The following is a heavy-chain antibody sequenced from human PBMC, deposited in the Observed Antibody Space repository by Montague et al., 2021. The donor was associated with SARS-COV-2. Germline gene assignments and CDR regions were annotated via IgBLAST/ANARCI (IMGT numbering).Heavy chain of an antibody. CDR2: IYYSGST. Sequence: SETLSLTCTVSGGSISSSSYYWGWIRQPPGKGLEWIGSIYYSGSTYYNPSLKSRVTISVDTSENQFSLKLSSVTAADTAVYYCARYVIRGGNVVVVALNWFDPWGQGTLVTVSS. J-gene: IGHJ5*02. D-gene: IGHD2-15*01. CDR1: GGSISSSSYY. CDR3: ARYVIRGGNVVVVALNWFDP. V-gene: IGHV4-39*01.